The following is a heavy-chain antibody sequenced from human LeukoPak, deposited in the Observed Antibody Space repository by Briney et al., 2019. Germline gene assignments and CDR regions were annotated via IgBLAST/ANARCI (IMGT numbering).Heavy chain of an antibody. CDR3: ARGYCSTARCYEVNFDY. Sequence: SETLSLTCAVYGGSFSGYYWSWIRQPPGKGLEWIGDINHSGTTNYNPSLKSRVTTSIDTSKSQFSLKLNSVTAADTAVYYCARGYCSTARCYEVNFDYWGQGTLVTVSS. CDR1: GGSFSGYY. J-gene: IGHJ4*02. D-gene: IGHD2-2*01. V-gene: IGHV4-34*01. CDR2: INHSGTT.